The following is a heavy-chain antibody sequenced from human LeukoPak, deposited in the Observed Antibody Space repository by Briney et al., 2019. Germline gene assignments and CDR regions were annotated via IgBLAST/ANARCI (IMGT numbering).Heavy chain of an antibody. CDR2: ISGSGGNT. CDR3: AKAGLGTTSNY. V-gene: IGHV3-23*01. J-gene: IGHJ4*02. Sequence: PGGSLRLSCAASGFTFGSFAMNWVRQAPGKGLEWVSAISGSGGNTYYADSVKGRFTISKDNSKNTLYLQMNSLRAEDTAVYYCAKAGLGTTSNYWGQGTLVTVSS. CDR1: GFTFGSFA. D-gene: IGHD4-17*01.